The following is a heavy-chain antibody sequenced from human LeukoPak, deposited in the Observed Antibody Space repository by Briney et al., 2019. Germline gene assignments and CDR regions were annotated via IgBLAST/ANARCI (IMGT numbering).Heavy chain of an antibody. CDR2: INSDGSST. D-gene: IGHD6-19*01. CDR1: GFTFSIFW. V-gene: IGHV3-74*01. Sequence: GGSLRLSCAASGFTFSIFWMHWVRRAPGKGPVWVSRINSDGSSTDYADSVKGRFTISRDNAKNTLYLQMNSLRTEDTAVHYCARRWAVAAVDYWGQGTLVTVSS. J-gene: IGHJ4*02. CDR3: ARRWAVAAVDY.